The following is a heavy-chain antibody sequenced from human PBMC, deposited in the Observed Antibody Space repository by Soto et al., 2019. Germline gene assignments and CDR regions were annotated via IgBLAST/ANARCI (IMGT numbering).Heavy chain of an antibody. Sequence: EVQLVESGGGLVQLGGSLRLSCTASGFTFSSCSMNWVRQAPGKGLEWLSYISSTSSTIYYADSVKGRFTISRDNAKNSLYLQMNSLRDEDTAVYYCASWPDAADYWGQGTLVTVSS. CDR2: ISSTSSTI. J-gene: IGHJ4*02. CDR1: GFTFSSCS. CDR3: ASWPDAADY. V-gene: IGHV3-48*02. D-gene: IGHD6-25*01.